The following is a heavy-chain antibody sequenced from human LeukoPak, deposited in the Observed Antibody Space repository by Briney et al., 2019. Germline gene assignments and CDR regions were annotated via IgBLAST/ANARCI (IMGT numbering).Heavy chain of an antibody. CDR3: ARDFGGYNNDY. CDR2: ITSSSSYI. D-gene: IGHD5-24*01. CDR1: GFTFSSYI. J-gene: IGHJ4*02. V-gene: IGHV3-21*01. Sequence: GGSLRLSCAASGFTFSSYIMNWVRQAPGKGLEWVSSITSSSSYIYYADSVKGRFTMSRDNAKNPLYLQMNSLRAEDTAVYYCARDFGGYNNDYWGQGTLVTVSS.